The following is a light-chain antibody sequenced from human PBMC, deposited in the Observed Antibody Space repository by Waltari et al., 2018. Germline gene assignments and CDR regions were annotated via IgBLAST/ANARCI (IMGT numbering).Light chain of an antibody. J-gene: IGLJ2*01. CDR1: KNDIGTYNF. Sequence: QSALTQPASLSGSPGQSITISCAGTKNDIGTYNFVPWFQQFPGQAPKLVFSEATKRPSGFSYRFSGSKSGNTASLTISGLQAEDEADYYCCSYAGGSRVIFGGGTKLTVL. V-gene: IGLV2-23*01. CDR2: EAT. CDR3: CSYAGGSRVI.